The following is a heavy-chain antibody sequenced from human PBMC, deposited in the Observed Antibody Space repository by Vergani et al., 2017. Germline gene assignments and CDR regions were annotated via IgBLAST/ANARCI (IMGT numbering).Heavy chain of an antibody. CDR2: ISGSGGST. CDR3: AKANPRNSGYDYLYYYHAMDV. CDR1: GFTFNHYA. Sequence: EVKLLESGGDLVQPGGSLRLSCAASGFTFNHYAMNWVRQAPGKGLEWVSGISGSGGSTYYAGSVKGRFTISRDRSKNTLYLQMNTLTAGDTAVYYCAKANPRNSGYDYLYYYHAMDVWGQGTTVTVSS. J-gene: IGHJ6*02. V-gene: IGHV3-23*01. D-gene: IGHD5-12*01.